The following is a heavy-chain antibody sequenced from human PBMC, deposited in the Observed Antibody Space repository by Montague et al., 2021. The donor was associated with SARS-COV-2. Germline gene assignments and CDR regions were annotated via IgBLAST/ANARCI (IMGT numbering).Heavy chain of an antibody. CDR3: ARFFRVGTSSAFDH. CDR2: VRDSGTT. Sequence: SETLSLTCDVSGASVMAFHWTWVRKPPGRGLEWIGDVRDSGTTNYNPSLNNRITISIDTSKAQFSLILTSVDAAGTAVYYCARFFRVGTSSAFDHWGQGILVTVSS. V-gene: IGHV4-59*02. D-gene: IGHD3-10*01. CDR1: GASVMAFH. J-gene: IGHJ5*02.